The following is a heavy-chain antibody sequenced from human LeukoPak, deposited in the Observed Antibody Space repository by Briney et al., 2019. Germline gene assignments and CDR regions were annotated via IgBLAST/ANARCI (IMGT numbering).Heavy chain of an antibody. Sequence: SVKVSCKASGGTFSSYAISWVRQAPGQGLEWMGRIIPILGIANYAQKFQGRVTITADESTSTAYMELSSLRSEDTAVYYCARVPGPYSGSYGPRDWGQGTMVTVSS. J-gene: IGHJ4*02. CDR1: GGTFSSYA. CDR2: IIPILGIA. V-gene: IGHV1-69*04. D-gene: IGHD1-26*01. CDR3: ARVPGPYSGSYGPRD.